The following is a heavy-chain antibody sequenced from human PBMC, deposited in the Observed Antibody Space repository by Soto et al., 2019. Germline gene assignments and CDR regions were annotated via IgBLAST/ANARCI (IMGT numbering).Heavy chain of an antibody. CDR2: IIPIFGTA. CDR3: ARDEGVVVVTAQSPYYYYGMDV. CDR1: GGTFSSYA. D-gene: IGHD2-21*02. Sequence: SVKVSCKASGGTFSSYAISWVRQAPGQGLEWMGGIIPIFGTANYAQKFQGRVTITADESTSTTYMELSSLRSEDTAVYYCARDEGVVVVTAQSPYYYYGMDVWGQGTTVTVSS. V-gene: IGHV1-69*13. J-gene: IGHJ6*02.